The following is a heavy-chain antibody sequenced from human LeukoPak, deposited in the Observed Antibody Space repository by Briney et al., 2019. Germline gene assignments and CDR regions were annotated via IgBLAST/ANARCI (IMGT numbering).Heavy chain of an antibody. D-gene: IGHD5-18*01. CDR2: VSTSNGAT. V-gene: IGHV1-18*01. J-gene: IGHJ4*02. Sequence: ASVKVSCKTSGYNFNRYSITWVRQAPGQGLEWMGWVSTSNGATNYAEKFQGRVTMTTETVTKTAYLELRRLTSGDTAMYFCARVSDTSMVTPGFDSWGQGALVTVS. CDR3: ARVSDTSMVTPGFDS. CDR1: GYNFNRYS.